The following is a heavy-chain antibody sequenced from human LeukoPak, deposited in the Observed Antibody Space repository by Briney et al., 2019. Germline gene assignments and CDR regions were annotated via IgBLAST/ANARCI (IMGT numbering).Heavy chain of an antibody. CDR3: AKGSADARPYCFDY. CDR2: ITGSGGDT. D-gene: IGHD2-21*01. CDR1: GFTFSSYA. V-gene: IGHV3-23*01. J-gene: IGHJ4*02. Sequence: GGSLRLSCAASGFTFSSYAMSWVRQAPGKGLEWVSAITGSGGDTFHADPVKGRFTISRDNSKNTLYMQMNSLRDEDTAVYYCAKGSADARPYCFDYWGQGTLVTVSS.